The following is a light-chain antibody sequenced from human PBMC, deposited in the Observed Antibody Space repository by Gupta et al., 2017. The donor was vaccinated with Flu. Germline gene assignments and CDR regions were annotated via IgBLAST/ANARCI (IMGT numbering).Light chain of an antibody. J-gene: IGKJ4*01. CDR1: QSILYSSNNKNY. CDR3: QKYYSTPT. V-gene: IGKV4-1*01. CDR2: WAS. Sequence: IVMTQSPDSLAVSLGERATINCKSSQSILYSSNNKNYLAWYQQKPGQPPKLLIYWASTRESGVPNRFRGSGSGTDFTLTISSLQAEDVAVYYCQKYYSTPTFGGGTKVEIK.